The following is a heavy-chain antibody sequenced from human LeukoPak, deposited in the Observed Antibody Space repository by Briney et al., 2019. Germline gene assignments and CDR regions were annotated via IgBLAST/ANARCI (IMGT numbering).Heavy chain of an antibody. CDR1: GYSFTTYW. CDR3: ARQGGFYDNRGYNDAFDI. Sequence: GESLKISCKGSGYSFTTYWIGWVRQMPGKGLEWMGRIGPSDSYTNYSPSFQGHVTISVDKSISTAYLQWSSLKASDTAMYYCARQGGFYDNRGYNDAFDIWGQGTVVTVSS. CDR2: IGPSDSYT. D-gene: IGHD3-22*01. V-gene: IGHV5-10-1*01. J-gene: IGHJ3*02.